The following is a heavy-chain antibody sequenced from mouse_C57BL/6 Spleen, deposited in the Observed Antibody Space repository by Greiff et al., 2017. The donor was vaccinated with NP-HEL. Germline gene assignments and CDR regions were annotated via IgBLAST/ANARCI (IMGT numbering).Heavy chain of an antibody. Sequence: DVMLVESGGDLVKPGGSLKLSCAASGFTFSSYGMSWVRQTPDKRLEWVATISSGGSYTYYPDSVKGRFTISRDNAKNTLYLQMSSLKSEDTAMYYCARQYDYGQAWFAYWGQGTLVTVSA. CDR1: GFTFSSYG. CDR3: ARQYDYGQAWFAY. CDR2: ISSGGSYT. V-gene: IGHV5-6*02. D-gene: IGHD2-4*01. J-gene: IGHJ3*01.